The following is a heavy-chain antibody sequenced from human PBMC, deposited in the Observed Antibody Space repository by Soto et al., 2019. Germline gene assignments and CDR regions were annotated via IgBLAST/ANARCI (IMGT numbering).Heavy chain of an antibody. CDR3: AKDRLDYNPHYDY. CDR1: GFTFSSYG. V-gene: IGHV3-30*18. D-gene: IGHD1-1*01. CDR2: ISYDGSNK. J-gene: IGHJ4*02. Sequence: GGSLSLSCAASGFTFSSYGMHWVRQAPGKGLEWVVVISYDGSNKYYADSVKGRFTISRDNSKNTLYLQMNSLRAEDTAVYYCAKDRLDYNPHYDYWGQGTLVTVSS.